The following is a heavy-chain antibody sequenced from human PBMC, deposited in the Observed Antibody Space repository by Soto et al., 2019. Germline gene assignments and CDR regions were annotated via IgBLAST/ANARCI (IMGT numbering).Heavy chain of an antibody. Sequence: GESLKISCKGSGYSFITYWIAWVRQKPGKGLEWMGIIDPADSETKYSPSFQGQVTISADKSINTAYLQWSSLKASDTAKYYCARLGQGGYVQGMDVWGQGTTVNVSS. D-gene: IGHD5-12*01. J-gene: IGHJ6*02. CDR1: GYSFITYW. V-gene: IGHV5-51*01. CDR2: IDPADSET. CDR3: ARLGQGGYVQGMDV.